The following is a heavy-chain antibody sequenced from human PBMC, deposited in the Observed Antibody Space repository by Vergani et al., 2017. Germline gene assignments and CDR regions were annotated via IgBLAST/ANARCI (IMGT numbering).Heavy chain of an antibody. J-gene: IGHJ6*03. V-gene: IGHV2-5*01. CDR1: GFSLSTSGVG. CDR2: IYWNDDK. D-gene: IGHD3-3*01. Sequence: QITLKESGPTLVKPTQTLTLTCTFSGFSLSTSGVGVGWIRQPPGKALEWLALIYWNDDKRYSPSLKSRLTITKDTSKNQVVLTMTNMDPVDTATYYCAHILGDFWSGYYDYYYMDVWGKGTTVTVSS. CDR3: AHILGDFWSGYYDYYYMDV.